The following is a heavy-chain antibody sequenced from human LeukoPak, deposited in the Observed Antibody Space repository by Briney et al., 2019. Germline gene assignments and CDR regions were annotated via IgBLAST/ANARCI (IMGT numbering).Heavy chain of an antibody. D-gene: IGHD1-26*01. CDR2: IRYDGSNK. CDR1: GFTFSSYG. V-gene: IGHV3-30*02. Sequence: PGGSLRLSCAASGFTFSSYGMHWVRQAPGKGLEWVAFIRYDGSNKYYADSVKGRFTISRDNSKNTLYLQMNSLRAEDTAVYYCAKKVSGSYYGWFDPWGQGTLVTVSS. CDR3: AKKVSGSYYGWFDP. J-gene: IGHJ5*02.